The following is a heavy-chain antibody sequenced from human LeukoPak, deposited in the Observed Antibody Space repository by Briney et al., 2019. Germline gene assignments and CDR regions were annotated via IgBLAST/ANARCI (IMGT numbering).Heavy chain of an antibody. V-gene: IGHV3-30-3*01. Sequence: GGSLRLSCAASGFTFSSYAMHWVRQAPGKGLEWVAVISYDGSNKYYADSVKGRFTISRDNSKNTLYLQMNSLRAEDTAVYYCAREKRGSYAFDIWGQGTMVTVSS. CDR3: AREKRGSYAFDI. CDR2: ISYDGSNK. J-gene: IGHJ3*02. CDR1: GFTFSSYA.